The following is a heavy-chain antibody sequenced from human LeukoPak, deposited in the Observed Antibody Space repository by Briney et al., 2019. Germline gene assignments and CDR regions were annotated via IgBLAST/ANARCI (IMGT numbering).Heavy chain of an antibody. CDR2: INPNSGGT. D-gene: IGHD6-6*01. CDR1: GYTFTGYY. Sequence: GASVKVSCKASGYTFTGYYMHWVRQAPGQGLEWMGWINPNSGGTNYAQKFQGRVTMTRDTSISTAYMELSRLRSDDTAVYYCAGSRRLRSYSSSSGIDYWGQGTLVTVSS. J-gene: IGHJ4*02. V-gene: IGHV1-2*02. CDR3: AGSRRLRSYSSSSGIDY.